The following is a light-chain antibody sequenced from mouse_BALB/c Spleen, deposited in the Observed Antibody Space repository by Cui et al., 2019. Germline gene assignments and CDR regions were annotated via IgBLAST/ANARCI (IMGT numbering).Light chain of an antibody. CDR1: QDINSY. Sequence: DIKMTQSPSSMYASLGESVTITCKASQDINSYLSWFQQKPGKSPKTLIYRANRLVDGVPSRFSGSGSGQDYSLTISSLEYEDMGIYYCLQYDEFPFTFGSGTKLEIK. CDR3: LQYDEFPFT. CDR2: RAN. V-gene: IGKV14-111*01. J-gene: IGKJ4*01.